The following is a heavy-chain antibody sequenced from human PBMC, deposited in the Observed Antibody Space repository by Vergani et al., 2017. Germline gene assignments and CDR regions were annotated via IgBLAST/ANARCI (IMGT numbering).Heavy chain of an antibody. D-gene: IGHD4-11*01. V-gene: IGHV4-34*01. J-gene: IGHJ6*03. CDR1: GGSFTSYH. CDR2: IDHTGRP. CDR3: ARVNTETNGHLYYYYYMDV. Sequence: QVQLQQWGGGLLKPSETLSLTCVVNGGSFTSYHWTWIRQSPGEGLEWVGDIDHTGRPDYNPSLKSRLTMSVDKPRNQFSLTLNSVTATDTAIYFFARVNTETNGHLYYYYYMDVWGKGTAVTVS.